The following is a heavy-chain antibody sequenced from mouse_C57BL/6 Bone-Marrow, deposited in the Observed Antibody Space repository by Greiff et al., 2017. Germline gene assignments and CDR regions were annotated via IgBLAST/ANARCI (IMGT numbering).Heavy chain of an antibody. CDR3: ARDGYYDDYYAMDY. Sequence: EVQGVESGGGLVKPGGSLKLSCAASGFTFSSYAMSWVRQTPEKRLEWVATISDGGSYTYYPDNVKGRFTISRDNAKNNLYLQMSHLKSEDTAMYYCARDGYYDDYYAMDYWGQGTSVTVSS. V-gene: IGHV5-4*01. J-gene: IGHJ4*01. D-gene: IGHD2-3*01. CDR1: GFTFSSYA. CDR2: ISDGGSYT.